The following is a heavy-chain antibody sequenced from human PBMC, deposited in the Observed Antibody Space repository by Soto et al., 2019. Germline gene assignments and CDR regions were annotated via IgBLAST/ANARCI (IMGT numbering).Heavy chain of an antibody. V-gene: IGHV3-48*02. CDR3: AIRASYYDSSGYFDY. D-gene: IGHD3-22*01. Sequence: PGGSLRLSCAASGFTLSSYSMNWVRQTPGKGLEWVSYISSSSRTRYYADSVKGRFTISRDNAKNSLYLQMNSLRDEDTAVYYCAIRASYYDSSGYFDYWGQGTLVTVSS. CDR1: GFTLSSYS. J-gene: IGHJ4*02. CDR2: ISSSSRTR.